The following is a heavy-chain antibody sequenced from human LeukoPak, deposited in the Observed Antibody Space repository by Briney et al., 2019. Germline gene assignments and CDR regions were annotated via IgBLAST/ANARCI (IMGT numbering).Heavy chain of an antibody. V-gene: IGHV3-9*01. Sequence: GGSLRLSCAASGFTFSSYAMHWVRQAPGKGLEWVSGISWNSGSIGYADSVKGRFTISRDNAKNSLYLQMNSLRAEDTALYYCAKDDDSSGFDYWGQGTLVTVSS. CDR1: GFTFSSYA. CDR2: ISWNSGSI. J-gene: IGHJ4*02. D-gene: IGHD3-22*01. CDR3: AKDDDSSGFDY.